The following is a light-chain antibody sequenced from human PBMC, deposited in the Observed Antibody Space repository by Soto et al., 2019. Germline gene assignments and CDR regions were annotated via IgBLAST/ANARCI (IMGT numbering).Light chain of an antibody. Sequence: SYELTQPPSVSVSPGQTAKITCSGDALPKQYAYWYQQKPGQAPVVVIYKDSERPSGIPERFSGSSSGTTVTLTISGVQADDEADYYCQSVDRSGNDVVFGGGTKVTVL. J-gene: IGLJ2*01. CDR3: QSVDRSGNDVV. V-gene: IGLV3-25*03. CDR1: ALPKQY. CDR2: KDS.